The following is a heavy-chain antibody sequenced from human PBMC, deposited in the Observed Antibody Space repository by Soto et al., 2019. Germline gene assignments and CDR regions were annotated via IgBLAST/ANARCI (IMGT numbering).Heavy chain of an antibody. D-gene: IGHD2-15*01. V-gene: IGHV1-69*13. Sequence: SVKVSCKASGGTFSSYAISWVRQAPGQGLEWMGGIIPIFGTANYAQKFQGRVTITADESTSTAYMELSSLRSEDTAVYYCARGWTSRKDYYYYYGMDVWGQGTTVTVSS. CDR1: GGTFSSYA. CDR2: IIPIFGTA. J-gene: IGHJ6*02. CDR3: ARGWTSRKDYYYYYGMDV.